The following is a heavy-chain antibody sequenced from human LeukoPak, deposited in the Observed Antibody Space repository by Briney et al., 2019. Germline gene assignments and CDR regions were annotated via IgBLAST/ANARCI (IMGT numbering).Heavy chain of an antibody. D-gene: IGHD3-10*01. V-gene: IGHV3-30*02. Sequence: GGSLRLSCGASGFTFSSYGMHWVRQAPGKGLEWVAFIRYDGSNKYYADSVKGRFTISRDNSKNTLYLQMNSLRAEDTAVYYCADMVRGDHALDYWGQGTLVTVSS. CDR3: ADMVRGDHALDY. CDR2: IRYDGSNK. J-gene: IGHJ4*02. CDR1: GFTFSSYG.